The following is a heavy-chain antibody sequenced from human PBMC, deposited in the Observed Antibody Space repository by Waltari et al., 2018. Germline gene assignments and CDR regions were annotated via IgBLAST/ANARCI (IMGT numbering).Heavy chain of an antibody. CDR1: GGSFSCYY. V-gene: IGHV4-34*01. J-gene: IGHJ4*02. CDR2: INHSGST. Sequence: QVQLQQWGAGLLKPSETLSLTCAVYGGSFSCYYWTWVSQAPGKGVEGIGEINHSGSTNYNPSLKSRVTISVDTSKNQFSLKLSSVTAADTAVYYCARHGMVRGSYLDYWGQGTLVTVSS. CDR3: ARHGMVRGSYLDY. D-gene: IGHD3-10*01.